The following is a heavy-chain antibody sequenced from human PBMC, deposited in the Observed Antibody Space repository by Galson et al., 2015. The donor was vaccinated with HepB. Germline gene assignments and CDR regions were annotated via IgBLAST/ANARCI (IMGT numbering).Heavy chain of an antibody. Sequence: SVKVSCKASGGTFSSYAISWVRQAPGQGLEWMGRIIPILGIANYAQKFQGRVTITADKSTSTAYMELSSLRSEDTAVYYCASLYSSGGAVDYWGQGTLVTVSS. CDR3: ASLYSSGGAVDY. D-gene: IGHD6-19*01. J-gene: IGHJ4*02. V-gene: IGHV1-69*04. CDR2: IIPILGIA. CDR1: GGTFSSYA.